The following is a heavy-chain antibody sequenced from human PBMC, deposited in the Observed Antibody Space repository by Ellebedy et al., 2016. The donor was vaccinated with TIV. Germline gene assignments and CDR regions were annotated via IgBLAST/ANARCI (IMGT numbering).Heavy chain of an antibody. V-gene: IGHV3-23*01. J-gene: IGHJ4*02. CDR1: GFTLTNYG. CDR3: AKARGSSSFFDY. D-gene: IGHD6-6*01. CDR2: IGDSGTT. Sequence: GESLKISXAASGFTLTNYGMSWVRQAPGKGLEWVSAIGDSGTTYYADSVKGRFTISRDTSKNTLYLQMNSLRGEDTAVYYCAKARGSSSFFDYWGQGTLVTVSS.